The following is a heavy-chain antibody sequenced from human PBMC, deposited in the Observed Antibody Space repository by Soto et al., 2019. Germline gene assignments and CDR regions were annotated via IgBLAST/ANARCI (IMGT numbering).Heavy chain of an antibody. D-gene: IGHD1-20*01. V-gene: IGHV3-53*01. Sequence: EVQLVESGVGLLQPGGSLRLSCATSGFTVTSNYMSWVRHAPGKWLGWVSVIYSGGSTYYAESVKGRFTISRDKSNNTLYLQMNIVRAEDKAVYYCASDSWYGCKNYCYAMDVWGQGTTDTVSS. CDR2: IYSGGST. CDR3: ASDSWYGCKNYCYAMDV. CDR1: GFTVTSNY. J-gene: IGHJ6*01.